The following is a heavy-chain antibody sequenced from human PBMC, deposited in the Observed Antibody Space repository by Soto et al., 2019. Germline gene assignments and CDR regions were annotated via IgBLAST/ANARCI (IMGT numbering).Heavy chain of an antibody. Sequence: EVQLVESGGGLVQPGGSLGLSCPASGFTFSSYWLHLVRQAPGKGLVWLSRINSDGSSTNYADSVKGRFTISRDNAKSTLYLQLNSVRAEDTAVYYCARKGAVAGFGYWGQGTLVTVSS. V-gene: IGHV3-74*01. CDR2: INSDGSST. J-gene: IGHJ4*02. CDR1: GFTFSSYW. D-gene: IGHD6-19*01. CDR3: ARKGAVAGFGY.